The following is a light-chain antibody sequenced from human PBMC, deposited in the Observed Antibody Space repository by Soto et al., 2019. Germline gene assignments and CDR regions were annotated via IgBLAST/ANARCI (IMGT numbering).Light chain of an antibody. Sequence: EIVLTQSPATLSLSPGERATLSCGASQSVTNSYLVWYQQKPGLAPRLLIYDASSRATGIPDRFSGSGSGTGFTLTISRLEPEDFAVYYCQQYGSSPITFGQGTRLEIK. J-gene: IGKJ5*01. CDR2: DAS. CDR1: QSVTNSY. CDR3: QQYGSSPIT. V-gene: IGKV3D-20*01.